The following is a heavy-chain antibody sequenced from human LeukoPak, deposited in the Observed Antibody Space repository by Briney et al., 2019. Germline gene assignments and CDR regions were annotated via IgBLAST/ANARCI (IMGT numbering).Heavy chain of an antibody. Sequence: NPSETLSLTCAVSGGSISSGGYSWSWIRQPPGKGLEWIGYIYHSGSTYYNPSLKSRVTISVDRSKNQFSLKLSSVTAADTAVYYCARDALYCSSTSCYRYWYFDLWGRGTLVTVSS. D-gene: IGHD2-2*01. V-gene: IGHV4-30-2*01. CDR1: GGSISSGGYS. CDR2: IYHSGST. CDR3: ARDALYCSSTSCYRYWYFDL. J-gene: IGHJ2*01.